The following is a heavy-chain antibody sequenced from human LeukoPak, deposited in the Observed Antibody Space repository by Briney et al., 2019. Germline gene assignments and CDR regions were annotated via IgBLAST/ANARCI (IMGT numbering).Heavy chain of an antibody. CDR2: ISSSGGNI. CDR3: ARRRDYFDY. Sequence: GGSLRLSCVVSGFDLRDYYMSRIRQAPGKGLEWISYISSSGGNIYFADSVKGRFTMSRDNARGSLYLQMNSLTADDTAIYYCARRRDYFDYWGQGTLVTVSS. J-gene: IGHJ4*02. CDR1: GFDLRDYY. V-gene: IGHV3-11*01.